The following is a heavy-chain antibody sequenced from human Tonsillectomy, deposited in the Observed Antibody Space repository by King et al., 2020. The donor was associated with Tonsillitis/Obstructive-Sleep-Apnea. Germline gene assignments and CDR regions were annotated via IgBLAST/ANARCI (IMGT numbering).Heavy chain of an antibody. CDR1: GFTFSAYA. V-gene: IGHV3-30*04. CDR2: ISYDESNT. D-gene: IGHD2/OR15-2a*01. CDR3: ARGTYIVIVDDYYYYMDV. J-gene: IGHJ6*03. Sequence: VQLVESGGGVVQPGRSLRLSRAASGFTFSAYAIHWVRQAPGKGLEWVALISYDESNTNYADSVKGRFTISRDNSKNTLCIQRNSLRAEDTAVYYCARGTYIVIVDDYYYYMDVWGKGTTVTVSS.